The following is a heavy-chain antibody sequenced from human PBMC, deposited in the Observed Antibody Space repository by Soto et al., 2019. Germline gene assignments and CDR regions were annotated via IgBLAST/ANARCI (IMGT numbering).Heavy chain of an antibody. CDR3: AIANYGDNDY. CDR1: GYSFPSST. J-gene: IGHJ4*02. CDR2: INAYNGNT. Sequence: QVQLVQSGAEVKRPGVSVKVSCKASGYSFPSSTISWVRQAPGQGLEWMGWINAYNGNTKYAQKLQGRFTMTTDTSTSTAYMELENLRSDDTAIYFCAIANYGDNDYWGQGTLVTVSS. D-gene: IGHD4-17*01. V-gene: IGHV1-18*01.